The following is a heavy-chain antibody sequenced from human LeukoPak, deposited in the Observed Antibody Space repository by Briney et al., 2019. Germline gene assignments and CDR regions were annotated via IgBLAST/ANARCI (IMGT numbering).Heavy chain of an antibody. Sequence: SETLSLTCTVSGGSISSYYWSWIRQPPGKGLEWIGYIYYSGSTNYNPSLKSRVTISVDTSKNQFSLKLSSVTAADTAVYYCARDLGYDSSGYYGWFDPWGQGTLVTVSS. V-gene: IGHV4-59*01. CDR3: ARDLGYDSSGYYGWFDP. CDR1: GGSISSYY. CDR2: IYYSGST. D-gene: IGHD3-22*01. J-gene: IGHJ5*02.